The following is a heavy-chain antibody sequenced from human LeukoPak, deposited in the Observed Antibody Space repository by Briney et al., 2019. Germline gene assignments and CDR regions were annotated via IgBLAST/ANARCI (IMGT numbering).Heavy chain of an antibody. CDR3: IRGARLNWFDP. V-gene: IGHV4-59*01. D-gene: IGHD3-16*01. J-gene: IGHJ5*02. Sequence: SETLSLNCTVSGVSISSYYWSWIRQVPGKGLEWIGYIYYSGSTNYNPSLKSRVTISIDTSKNQFSLRLSSVTAADTAVFMTIRGARLNWFDPWGQGTLVTVSS. CDR2: IYYSGST. CDR1: GVSISSYY.